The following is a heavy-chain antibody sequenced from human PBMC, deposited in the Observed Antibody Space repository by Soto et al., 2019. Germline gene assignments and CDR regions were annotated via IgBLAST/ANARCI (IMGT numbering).Heavy chain of an antibody. J-gene: IGHJ5*02. Sequence: GGSLRLSGTASGFTLGDYAMSWFRQAPGKGLEWVGFIRSKAYGGTTEYAASVKGRFTIARDDSKSIAYLQMNSLKTEDTAVYYCARGYGSGSNWFDPWGPGTLVTVSS. V-gene: IGHV3-49*03. CDR3: ARGYGSGSNWFDP. CDR1: GFTLGDYA. CDR2: IRSKAYGGTT. D-gene: IGHD3-10*01.